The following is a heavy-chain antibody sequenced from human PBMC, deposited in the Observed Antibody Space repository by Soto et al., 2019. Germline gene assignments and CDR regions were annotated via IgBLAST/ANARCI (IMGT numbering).Heavy chain of an antibody. J-gene: IGHJ4*02. CDR2: VNPSGGHT. CDR3: ARGGHVVVVTAALDY. CDR1: GDTFTDYY. V-gene: IGHV1-46*01. Sequence: QVQLMQSGAEVKKPEASVKVSCTASGDTFTDYYIHWVRQAPGQELEWMGTVNPSGGHTTYAQHLLGRVTMTRDTSTSTLYMELTSLTSDDTAIYYCARGGHVVVVTAALDYWGQGTLVTVSS. D-gene: IGHD2-21*02.